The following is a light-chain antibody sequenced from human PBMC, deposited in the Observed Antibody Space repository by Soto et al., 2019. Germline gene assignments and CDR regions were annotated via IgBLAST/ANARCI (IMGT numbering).Light chain of an antibody. Sequence: QSVRTQPASVSGSPGQSITISCTGTSSDVGSYNLVSWYQQHPGKAPKLMIYEVSKRPSGVSNRFSGSKSGNTASLTISGLQAEDEADYYCCSYAGSSTLYVSGTGTKVTV. J-gene: IGLJ1*01. CDR3: CSYAGSSTLYV. CDR2: EVS. V-gene: IGLV2-23*02. CDR1: SSDVGSYNL.